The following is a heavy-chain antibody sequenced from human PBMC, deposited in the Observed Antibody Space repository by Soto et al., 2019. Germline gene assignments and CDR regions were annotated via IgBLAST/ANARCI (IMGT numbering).Heavy chain of an antibody. CDR2: INAGNGNT. V-gene: IGHV1-3*01. J-gene: IGHJ4*02. CDR3: ARGLNVYYFDY. D-gene: IGHD3-16*01. CDR1: GYTFTSYG. Sequence: ASVKVSCKASGYTFTSYGMHWVRQAPGQRLEWMGWINAGNGNTKYSQKLQGRVTITRDTSASTAYMELSSLRSEDTAVYYCARGLNVYYFDYWGQGTLVNVSS.